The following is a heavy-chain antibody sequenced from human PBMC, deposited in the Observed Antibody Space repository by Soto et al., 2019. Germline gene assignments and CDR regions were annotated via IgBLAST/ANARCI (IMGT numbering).Heavy chain of an antibody. V-gene: IGHV1-69*08. CDR3: ARDRDYYDASGFYYNWYFDL. J-gene: IGHJ2*01. Sequence: QVQLVQSGAEVKKPGSSVKVSCKASGGTFGSYTISWVRQAPGQGLEWMGRIIPLLGIANYAQKFQGRVTIPADKSTSTAYMELSSLRSEDTAVYYCARDRDYYDASGFYYNWYFDLWGRGTLVTVSS. D-gene: IGHD3-22*01. CDR1: GGTFGSYT. CDR2: IIPLLGIA.